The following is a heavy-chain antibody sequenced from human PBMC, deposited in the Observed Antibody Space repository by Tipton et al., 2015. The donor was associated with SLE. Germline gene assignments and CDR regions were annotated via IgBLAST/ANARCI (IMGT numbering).Heavy chain of an antibody. V-gene: IGHV3-7*01. CDR1: GFTFTSYW. CDR2: IRERGTEK. J-gene: IGHJ4*02. CDR3: VRHRHGGDY. D-gene: IGHD3-10*01. Sequence: SLRLSCVASGFTFTSYWMVWVRQTPGKGLEWVANIRERGTEKYYVDSVKGRFTISRDDAENSVYLRMNSLRVEDTAVYYCVRHRHGGDYWGQGTLVTVSP.